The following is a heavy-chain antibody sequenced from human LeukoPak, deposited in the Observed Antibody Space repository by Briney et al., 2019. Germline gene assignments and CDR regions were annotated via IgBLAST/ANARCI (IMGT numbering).Heavy chain of an antibody. D-gene: IGHD3-22*01. J-gene: IGHJ4*02. CDR2: MNPNSGNT. V-gene: IGHV1-8*03. Sequence: ASVKVSCRAFGYTFTSYDINWVRRATRQGLEWMGWMNPNSGNTGYAQKFQGRVTITRNTSISTAYMELSSLRSEDTAVYYCARYDSSGYSYWGQGTLVTVSS. CDR1: GYTFTSYD. CDR3: ARYDSSGYSY.